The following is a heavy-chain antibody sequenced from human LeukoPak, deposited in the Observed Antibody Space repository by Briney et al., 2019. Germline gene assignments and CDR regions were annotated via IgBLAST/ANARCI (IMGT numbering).Heavy chain of an antibody. J-gene: IGHJ4*02. Sequence: GGSLRLSCAASGFTFSIYAMRWVRQAPGKGLEWVSAISGSGGSTYYADSVKGRFTISRDNSKNTLYLLMNSLRAEDTAVYYCAKVYNYYGSGSSTRVYYFDYWGQGTLVTVSS. CDR1: GFTFSIYA. V-gene: IGHV3-23*01. D-gene: IGHD3-10*01. CDR2: ISGSGGST. CDR3: AKVYNYYGSGSSTRVYYFDY.